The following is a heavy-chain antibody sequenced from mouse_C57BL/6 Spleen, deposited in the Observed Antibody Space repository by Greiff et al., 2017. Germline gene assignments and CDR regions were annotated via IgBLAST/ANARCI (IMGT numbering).Heavy chain of an antibody. CDR1: GYTFTSYW. CDR2: IYPGSGST. J-gene: IGHJ2*01. CDR3: ASYGSSYHYFDY. Sequence: QVQLQQPGAELVKPGASVKMSCKASGYTFTSYWITWVKQRPGQGLEWIGDIYPGSGSTNYNEKFKSKATLTVDTSSSTAYMQLSSLTSEDSAVYYCASYGSSYHYFDYWGQGTTLTVSS. D-gene: IGHD1-1*01. V-gene: IGHV1-55*01.